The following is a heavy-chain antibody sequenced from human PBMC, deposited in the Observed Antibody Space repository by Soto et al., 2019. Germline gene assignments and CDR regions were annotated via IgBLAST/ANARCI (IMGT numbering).Heavy chain of an antibody. V-gene: IGHV4-34*01. CDR1: VGSFRGYY. CDR3: AREDYYHYSMDV. Sequence: PSETLSLTCAVYVGSFRGYYWNWIRQPPGKGLEWIGEINHSGSTNYNPSLKSRVTISVDTSKNQFSLKVSSVTAADTAMYYCAREDYYHYSMDVWGQGTTVTVYS. CDR2: INHSGST. J-gene: IGHJ6*02.